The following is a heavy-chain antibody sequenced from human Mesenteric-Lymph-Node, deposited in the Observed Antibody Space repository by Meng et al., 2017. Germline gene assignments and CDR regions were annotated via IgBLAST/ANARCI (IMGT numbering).Heavy chain of an antibody. Sequence: QVKLQVSGPGLVPPSQTLSLPFTVPGGSISSGDYYWSWIRQPPGKGLEWIGYIYYSGSTSYNPSLKSRVTISVDTSNNQFSLKLSSVTAADTAVYYCARVGWRQWSFDLWGRGTLVTVSS. CDR1: GGSISSGDYY. CDR3: ARVGWRQWSFDL. D-gene: IGHD5-18*01. J-gene: IGHJ2*01. V-gene: IGHV4-30-4*01. CDR2: IYYSGST.